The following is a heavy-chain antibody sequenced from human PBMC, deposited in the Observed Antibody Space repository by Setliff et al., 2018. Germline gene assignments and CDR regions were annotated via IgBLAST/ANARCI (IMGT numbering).Heavy chain of an antibody. J-gene: IGHJ4*02. CDR2: ISPHTGNT. CDR3: SRLVRFCTRTACQRLSGGEF. V-gene: IGHV1-18*01. D-gene: IGHD2-8*01. Sequence: ASVKVSCKTSGYSFNDYGIAWVRQAPGQGLEWMGWISPHTGNTYYTPKLHGRVTLTTDTSASTAYMELRSLGSDDTAVYYCSRLVRFCTRTACQRLSGGEFWGQGTLVTVSS. CDR1: GYSFNDYG.